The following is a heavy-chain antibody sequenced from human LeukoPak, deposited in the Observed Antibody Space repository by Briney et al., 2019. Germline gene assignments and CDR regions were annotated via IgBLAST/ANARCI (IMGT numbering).Heavy chain of an antibody. Sequence: GGSLRLSCAASGFTFSSYWTSWVRQAPGKGLEWVANIKQDGSEKYYVDSVKGRFTISRDNAKNSLYLQMNSLRAEDTAVYYCARDRIVGATNYYYNGMDVWGQGTTVTVSS. D-gene: IGHD1-26*01. J-gene: IGHJ6*02. CDR2: IKQDGSEK. CDR1: GFTFSSYW. V-gene: IGHV3-7*01. CDR3: ARDRIVGATNYYYNGMDV.